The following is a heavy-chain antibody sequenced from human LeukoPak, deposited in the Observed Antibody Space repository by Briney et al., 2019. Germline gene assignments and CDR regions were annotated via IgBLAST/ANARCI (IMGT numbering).Heavy chain of an antibody. CDR3: ALAVVVAAHYGMDV. Sequence: GGSLRLSCAASGFTFSSYSMNWVRQAPGKGLEWVSSISSSSSYIYYADSVKGRFTISRDNAKISLYLQMNSLRAEDTAVYYCALAVVVAAHYGMDVWGQGTTVTVSS. CDR1: GFTFSSYS. CDR2: ISSSSSYI. V-gene: IGHV3-21*01. J-gene: IGHJ6*02. D-gene: IGHD2-15*01.